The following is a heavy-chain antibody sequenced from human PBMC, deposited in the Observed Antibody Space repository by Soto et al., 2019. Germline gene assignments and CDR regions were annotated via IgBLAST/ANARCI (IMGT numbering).Heavy chain of an antibody. CDR1: GGSISSYY. J-gene: IGHJ3*02. CDR3: AGRKNSGAFDI. Sequence: PSETLSLTXTVSGGSISSYYWSWIRQPPGKGLEWIGYIYYSGSTNYNPSLKSRVTISVDTSKNQFSLKLSSVTAADPAVYYCAGRKNSGAFDIWGQGTMVTVSS. V-gene: IGHV4-59*01. CDR2: IYYSGST. D-gene: IGHD3-10*01.